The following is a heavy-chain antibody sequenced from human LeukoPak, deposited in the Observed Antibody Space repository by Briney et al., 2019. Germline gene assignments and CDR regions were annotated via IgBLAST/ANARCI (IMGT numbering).Heavy chain of an antibody. V-gene: IGHV1-46*01. CDR3: ARVEKRYCSGGSCYSDYYYYMDV. D-gene: IGHD2-15*01. CDR2: INPSGGST. CDR1: GYTFTNYY. Sequence: ASVKVSCKASGYTFTNYYIHWVRQAPGQGLECMGIINPSGGSTGYAQKFQGRVTITRNTSISTAYMELSSLRSEDTAVYYCARVEKRYCSGGSCYSDYYYYMDVWGKGTTVTVSS. J-gene: IGHJ6*03.